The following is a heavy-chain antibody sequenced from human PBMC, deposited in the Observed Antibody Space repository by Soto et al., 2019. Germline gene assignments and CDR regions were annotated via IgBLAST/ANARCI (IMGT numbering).Heavy chain of an antibody. V-gene: IGHV4-30-4*01. D-gene: IGHD3-3*01. J-gene: IGHJ5*02. CDR2: IYYSGST. CDR1: GGSISIGDYY. CDR3: ARERYVLRFLEWLPPFDP. Sequence: SATLSLTCPFSGGSISIGDYYWIWIRQPPGNCLEWIGYIYYSGSTYYNPSLKSRVTISVDTSKNQFSLKLSSVTAADTAVYYCARERYVLRFLEWLPPFDPWGQGTLVTVSS.